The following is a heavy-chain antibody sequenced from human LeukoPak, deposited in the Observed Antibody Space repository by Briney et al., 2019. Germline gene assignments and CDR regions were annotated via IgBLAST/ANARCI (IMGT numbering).Heavy chain of an antibody. V-gene: IGHV3-73*01. D-gene: IGHD1-26*01. CDR1: GFTFSGSA. CDR2: IRSKVNNYAT. CDR3: LTRYQLSGNYYEY. J-gene: IGHJ4*02. Sequence: PGGSLRLSCAASGFTFSGSAMHWVRQASGKGLEWVGRIRSKVNNYATAYAASVKGRFTISRDDSKNTAYLQMNSLKTEDMAVYYCLTRYQLSGNYYEYWGQGTLVTVSS.